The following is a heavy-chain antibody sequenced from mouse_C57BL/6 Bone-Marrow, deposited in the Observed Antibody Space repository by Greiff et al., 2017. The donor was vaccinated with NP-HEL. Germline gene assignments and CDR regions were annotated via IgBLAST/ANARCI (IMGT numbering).Heavy chain of an antibody. Sequence: VQLKESGAELVRPGASVKLSCTASGFNIKDDYMHWVKQRPEQGLEWIGWIDPENGDTEYASKFQGKATITADTSSNTAYLQLSSLTSEDTAVYYCTTDGYYRYYYAMDYWGQGTSVTVSS. CDR1: GFNIKDDY. V-gene: IGHV14-4*01. D-gene: IGHD2-3*01. CDR3: TTDGYYRYYYAMDY. CDR2: IDPENGDT. J-gene: IGHJ4*01.